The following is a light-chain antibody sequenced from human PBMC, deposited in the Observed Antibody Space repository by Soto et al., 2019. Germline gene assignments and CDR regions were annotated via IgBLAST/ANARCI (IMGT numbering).Light chain of an antibody. CDR3: QQRSSWPSIT. CDR1: QSVSRY. CDR2: GAS. Sequence: EIVMTQSPATLSVSPGERATLSCRASQSVSRYLAWYQQKPGQAPRLLIYGASNRATGIPARFSGGGSGTDFTLTISSLEPEDFAVYYCQQRSSWPSITFGGGTKVDIK. J-gene: IGKJ4*01. V-gene: IGKV3-11*01.